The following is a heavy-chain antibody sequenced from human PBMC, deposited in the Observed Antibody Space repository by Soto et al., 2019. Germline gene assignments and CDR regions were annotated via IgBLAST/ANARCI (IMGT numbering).Heavy chain of an antibody. CDR1: GYPVTAYY. D-gene: IGHD3-3*01. Sequence: QLHLVQSGAVVKKPGASVTVSCSASGYPVTAYYMHWVRQAPGRGLEWMGGINPATGAAKYTQTFQGRVTRAKDNSTSTVFMELSGPKSKDPAVFYCARGGGVGVAGSAAFDMWGQGTLVTVSS. J-gene: IGHJ3*02. CDR2: INPATGAA. CDR3: ARGGGVGVAGSAAFDM. V-gene: IGHV1-2*02.